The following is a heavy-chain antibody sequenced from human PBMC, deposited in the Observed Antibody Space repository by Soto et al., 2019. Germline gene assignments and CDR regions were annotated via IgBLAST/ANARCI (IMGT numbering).Heavy chain of an antibody. Sequence: SETLSLTCTVSGGSISSYYWSWIRQPPGKGLEWIGYLYYSGSTNYNPSLKSRVTISVDASKNQFSLKLSSVTAADTAVYYCARDPNYYGSGILWGQGTLVTVSS. J-gene: IGHJ4*02. D-gene: IGHD3-10*01. CDR1: GGSISSYY. V-gene: IGHV4-59*01. CDR2: LYYSGST. CDR3: ARDPNYYGSGIL.